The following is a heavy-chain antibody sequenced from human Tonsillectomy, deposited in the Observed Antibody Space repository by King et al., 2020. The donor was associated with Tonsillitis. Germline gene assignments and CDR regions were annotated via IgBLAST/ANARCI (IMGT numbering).Heavy chain of an antibody. V-gene: IGHV3-9*01. CDR1: GFTFDDYA. D-gene: IGHD3-10*01. Sequence: VQLVESGGGLVQPDRSLRLSCAASGFTFDDYAMHWVRQAPGKGLEWVSGISWNSCSIGYADSVKGRFIISRDNAKNSLYLQMYSLRAEDSALYYCAKALGDYYYYYAMDVWGQGTTVTVSS. CDR3: AKALGDYYYYYAMDV. J-gene: IGHJ6*02. CDR2: ISWNSCSI.